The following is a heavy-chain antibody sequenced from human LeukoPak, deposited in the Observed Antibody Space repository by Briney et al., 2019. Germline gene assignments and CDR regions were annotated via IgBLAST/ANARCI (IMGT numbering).Heavy chain of an antibody. CDR3: ARDRTTGTTYYYYYYYMDV. Sequence: ASVKVSCKASGYTFTSYYMHWVRQAPGQGLEWMGIINPSGGSTSYAQKFQGRVTMTRDTSTSTVYMELSSLRSEDTAVYYCARDRTTGTTYYYYYYYMDVWGKGTTVTISS. D-gene: IGHD1-1*01. CDR1: GYTFTSYY. J-gene: IGHJ6*03. CDR2: INPSGGST. V-gene: IGHV1-46*01.